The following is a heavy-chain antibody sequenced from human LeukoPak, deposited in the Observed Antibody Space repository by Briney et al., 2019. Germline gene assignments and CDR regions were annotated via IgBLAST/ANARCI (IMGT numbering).Heavy chain of an antibody. V-gene: IGHV3-21*01. CDR3: ARDLMAVAGTGFDY. Sequence: GGSLRLSCAASGFTFSSYSMNWVRQAPGKGLEWVSSISGSGNYINYVDSVKGRFTISRDNAKDSLYLQLNSLRAEDTAVYYCARDLMAVAGTGFDYWGQGALVTVSS. J-gene: IGHJ4*02. CDR1: GFTFSSYS. CDR2: ISGSGNYI. D-gene: IGHD6-19*01.